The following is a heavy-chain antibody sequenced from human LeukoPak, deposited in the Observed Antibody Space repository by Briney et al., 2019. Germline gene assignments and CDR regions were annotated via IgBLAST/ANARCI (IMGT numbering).Heavy chain of an antibody. V-gene: IGHV4-39*01. Sequence: SETLSLTCTVSGGSISSSSYYWGWIRQPPGKGLEWIGSIYYSGSTYYNPSLKSRVTISVDTSKNQFSLKLSSVTAADTAVYYCARNNIGTRTYDYWGQGTLVTVSS. D-gene: IGHD1/OR15-1a*01. CDR1: GGSISSSSYY. J-gene: IGHJ4*02. CDR2: IYYSGST. CDR3: ARNNIGTRTYDY.